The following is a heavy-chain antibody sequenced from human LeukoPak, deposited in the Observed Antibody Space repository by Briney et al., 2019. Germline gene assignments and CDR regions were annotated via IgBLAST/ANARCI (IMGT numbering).Heavy chain of an antibody. CDR2: IYYSGST. Sequence: SETLSLTCTVSGGSISSSSYYWGWIRQPPGKGPEWIERIYYSGSTYYNPSLKSRVTISVYTSKNQFSMTLSSVTAADTAVYYCASLEGSGSSGLGYWGQGTLVPVSS. CDR3: ASLEGSGSSGLGY. CDR1: GGSISSSSYY. J-gene: IGHJ4*02. V-gene: IGHV4-39*07. D-gene: IGHD3-10*01.